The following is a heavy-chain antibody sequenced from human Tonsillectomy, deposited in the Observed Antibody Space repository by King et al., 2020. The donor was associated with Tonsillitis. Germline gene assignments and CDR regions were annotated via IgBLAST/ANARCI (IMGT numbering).Heavy chain of an antibody. CDR1: GGSISSYY. J-gene: IGHJ3*02. CDR2: IYYSGST. CDR3: ASHLGGITFGGVIVPDAFDI. V-gene: IGHV4-59*08. D-gene: IGHD3-16*02. Sequence: VQLQESGPGLVKPSETLSLTCTVSGGSISSYYWSWIRQPPGKGLEWIGYIYYSGSTNYNPSLKSRVTISVDTSKNQFSLKLSSVTAADTAVYYCASHLGGITFGGVIVPDAFDIWGQGTMVTVPS.